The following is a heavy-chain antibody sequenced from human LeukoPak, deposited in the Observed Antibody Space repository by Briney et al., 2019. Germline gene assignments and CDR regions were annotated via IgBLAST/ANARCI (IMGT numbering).Heavy chain of an antibody. Sequence: SETLSLTCTVSGGSISSSYYWGWIRQPPGKGLEWIGSIYYSGSTYYNPSLTSRVTISVDTSKNQFSLKLSSVTAADTAVYYCARRSITMIGWGQGTLVTVSS. CDR1: GGSISSSYY. J-gene: IGHJ4*02. CDR2: IYYSGST. V-gene: IGHV4-39*01. CDR3: ARRSITMIG. D-gene: IGHD3-22*01.